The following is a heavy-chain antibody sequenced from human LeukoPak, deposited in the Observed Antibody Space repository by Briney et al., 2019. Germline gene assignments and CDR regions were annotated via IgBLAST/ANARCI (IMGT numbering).Heavy chain of an antibody. D-gene: IGHD5-12*01. CDR3: ARGPSVAAHLDY. J-gene: IGHJ4*02. V-gene: IGHV4-4*02. CDR2: IYHHGAT. CDR1: GGSISSNNW. Sequence: SGTLSLTCAVSGGSISSNNWWSWVRQPPGKGLEWIGEIYHHGATNYNPSLKSRVTLSVDKSKNQFSLELSSVTAADTAVYYCARGPSVAAHLDYWGQGTLVTVSS.